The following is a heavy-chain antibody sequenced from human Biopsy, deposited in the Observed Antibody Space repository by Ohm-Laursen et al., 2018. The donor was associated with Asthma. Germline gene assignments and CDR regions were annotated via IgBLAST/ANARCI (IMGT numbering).Heavy chain of an antibody. J-gene: IGHJ4*02. D-gene: IGHD4-17*01. CDR2: HDHEEGGT. V-gene: IGHV1-24*01. Sequence: ASVKVSCKISGYSLTDLSMHWVRQAPGQGPEWMGGHDHEEGGTVNARRFQGRVTMTEDTSTDTAYMELSSLSSDDTSVYYCASDFPKDYVRYNFQFWGQGTLVTVSS. CDR1: GYSLTDLS. CDR3: ASDFPKDYVRYNFQF.